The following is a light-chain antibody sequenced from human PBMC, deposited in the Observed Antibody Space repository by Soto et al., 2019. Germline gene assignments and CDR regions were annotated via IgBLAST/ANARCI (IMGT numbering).Light chain of an antibody. V-gene: IGKV2-30*01. Sequence: DVVMTQSPLSLAVTLGQPASISCRSSQSLLYSDGNTYFYWFQQRPGQSPRRLIYKVSNRDSGVPDRFSGSGSGTDFTLKISRVEAEDVGIYYCMQGTHWPPWTFGQGTKVEIK. J-gene: IGKJ1*01. CDR3: MQGTHWPPWT. CDR1: QSLLYSDGNTY. CDR2: KVS.